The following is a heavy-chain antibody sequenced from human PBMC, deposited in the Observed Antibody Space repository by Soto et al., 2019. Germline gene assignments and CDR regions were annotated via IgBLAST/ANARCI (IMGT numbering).Heavy chain of an antibody. CDR2: IYYSGST. Sequence: PSETLSLTCTVSGGSISSGGYYWSWIRQHPGKGLEWIGYIYYSGSTYYNPSLKSRVTISVDTSKNQFSLKLSSVTAADTAVYYCARVAPGVKVPAAMWVFDYWGQGTLVTVSS. D-gene: IGHD2-2*01. CDR1: GGSISSGGYY. J-gene: IGHJ4*02. V-gene: IGHV4-31*03. CDR3: ARVAPGVKVPAAMWVFDY.